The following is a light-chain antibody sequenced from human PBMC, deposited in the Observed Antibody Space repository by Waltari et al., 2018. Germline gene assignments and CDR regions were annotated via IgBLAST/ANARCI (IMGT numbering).Light chain of an antibody. V-gene: IGKV1-39*01. CDR2: TAS. CDR1: QNISTY. CDR3: QQSYTTPRT. Sequence: RVTITCRASQNISTYLNWYQQKPGKVPNLLIYTASSLQSGVPSRFSGSGSGTDFTLTITSLQPEDFATYFCQQSYTTPRTFGQGTKVEIK. J-gene: IGKJ1*01.